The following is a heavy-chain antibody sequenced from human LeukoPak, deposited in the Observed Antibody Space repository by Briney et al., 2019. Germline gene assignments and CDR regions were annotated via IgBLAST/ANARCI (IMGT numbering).Heavy chain of an antibody. J-gene: IGHJ4*02. CDR1: GFTFSSYG. V-gene: IGHV3-33*06. Sequence: PGGSLRLSCAASGFTFSSYGMHWVRQAPGKGLEWVAVIWYDGSNKYYADSVKGRFTISRDNSKNTLYLQMNSLRAEDTAVYYCAKGSSTYYYGSGSYTGDYWGQGTLVTVSS. CDR2: IWYDGSNK. CDR3: AKGSSTYYYGSGSYTGDY. D-gene: IGHD3-10*01.